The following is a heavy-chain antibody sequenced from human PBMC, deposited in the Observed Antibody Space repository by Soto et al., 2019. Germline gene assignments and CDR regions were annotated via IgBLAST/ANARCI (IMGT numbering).Heavy chain of an antibody. Sequence: PGGSLRHSCAASGFTFSSYSMNWVRQAPGKGLEWVSSISSSSSYIYYADSVKGRFTISRDNAKNSLYLQMNSLRAEDTAVYYCAREGRSLDYYYGSGSYSTFFDYWGQGTLVTVSS. J-gene: IGHJ4*02. CDR2: ISSSSSYI. D-gene: IGHD3-10*01. CDR1: GFTFSSYS. CDR3: AREGRSLDYYYGSGSYSTFFDY. V-gene: IGHV3-21*01.